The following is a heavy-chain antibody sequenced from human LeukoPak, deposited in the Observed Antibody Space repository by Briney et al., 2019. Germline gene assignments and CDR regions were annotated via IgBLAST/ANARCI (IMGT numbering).Heavy chain of an antibody. CDR1: GFTFSSYS. V-gene: IGHV3-21*01. CDR2: ISSSSSYI. Sequence: PGGSLRLSCAASGFTFSSYSMNWVRQAPGKGLEWVSSISSSSSYIYYADSVKGRFTISRDNTKNSLYLQMNSLRAEDMAVYYCARDKRRYYGSGQALNYYGMDVWGQGTTVTVSS. CDR3: ARDKRRYYGSGQALNYYGMDV. J-gene: IGHJ6*02. D-gene: IGHD3-10*01.